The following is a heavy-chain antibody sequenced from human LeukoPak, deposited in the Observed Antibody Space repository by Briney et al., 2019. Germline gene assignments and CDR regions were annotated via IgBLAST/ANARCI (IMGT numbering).Heavy chain of an antibody. J-gene: IGHJ3*02. CDR1: GGSFSGYY. CDR2: INHSGST. D-gene: IGHD1-7*01. Sequence: SETLSLTCAVYGGSFSGYYWSWIRQPPGKGLEWIGEINHSGSTNYNPSLKSRVTISVDTSKNQFSLKLSSVTAADTAVYYCARPPEAGTTRKAFDIWGQGTMVTVSS. CDR3: ARPPEAGTTRKAFDI. V-gene: IGHV4-34*01.